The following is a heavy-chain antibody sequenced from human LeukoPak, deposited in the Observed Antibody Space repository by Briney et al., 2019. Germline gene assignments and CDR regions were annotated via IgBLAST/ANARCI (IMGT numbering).Heavy chain of an antibody. CDR1: GFTFSSHG. Sequence: GALRLSCAASGFTFSSHGMNWVRQAPGKGLEWVANIKQDGSEKYYVDSVKGRFTISRDNAKNSLYLQMNSLRAEDTAVYYCAELGITMIGGVWGKGTTVTISS. J-gene: IGHJ6*04. D-gene: IGHD3-10*02. V-gene: IGHV3-7*01. CDR2: IKQDGSEK. CDR3: AELGITMIGGV.